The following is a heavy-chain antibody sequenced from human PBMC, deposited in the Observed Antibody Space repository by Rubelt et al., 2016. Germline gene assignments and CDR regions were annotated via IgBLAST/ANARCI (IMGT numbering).Heavy chain of an antibody. Sequence: QVQLQQWGAGLLKPSETLSLTCAVYGGSFSGYYWSWIRQPPGKVLEWIGEINHSGSTKYNPSLKMRVTISVDASKKQLSLKGSSVTAAETAVYYCARGRGLVPGAYFDYWGQGTLVTVSS. CDR3: ARGRGLVPGAYFDY. V-gene: IGHV4-34*01. J-gene: IGHJ4*02. D-gene: IGHD3-10*01. CDR2: INHSGST. CDR1: GGSFSGYY.